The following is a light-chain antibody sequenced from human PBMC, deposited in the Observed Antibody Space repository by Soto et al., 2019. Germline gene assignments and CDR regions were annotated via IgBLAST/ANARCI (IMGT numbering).Light chain of an antibody. CDR2: EGS. V-gene: IGLV2-14*02. J-gene: IGLJ2*01. CDR3: SSYSVV. CDR1: SSDVGNYDL. Sequence: QSALTQPASVSGSPGQSITISCTGVSSDVGNYDLVSWYQHHTGKAPKLMIYEGSKRPSGVSPRFSGSKSGTTASLTISGLQPEDEADYYCSSYSVVFGGGTKVTVL.